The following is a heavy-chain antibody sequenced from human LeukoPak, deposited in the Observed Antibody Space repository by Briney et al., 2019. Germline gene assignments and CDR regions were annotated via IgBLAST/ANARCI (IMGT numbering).Heavy chain of an antibody. J-gene: IGHJ4*02. CDR2: IGEDGSEK. V-gene: IGHV3-7*01. CDR1: GFNFDNYW. D-gene: IGHD2-2*03. CDR3: ARWLDR. Sequence: GGSLRLSCAASGFNFDNYWMSWVRQAPGKGLEWVANIGEDGSEKYYVDSVKGRFTISRDNAKKSLYLQMNSLRAEDSALYYCARWLDRWGQGTLVTVSS.